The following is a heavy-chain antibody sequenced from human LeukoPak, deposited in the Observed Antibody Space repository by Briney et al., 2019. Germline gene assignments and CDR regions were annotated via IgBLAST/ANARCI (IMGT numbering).Heavy chain of an antibody. CDR1: GASIISDIYY. D-gene: IGHD4-17*01. CDR3: ARQDHVDHGDPNWFDP. CDR2: VSYTGNT. J-gene: IGHJ5*02. V-gene: IGHV4-39*01. Sequence: SETLSLTCIASGASIISDIYYWAWIRQSPGKGLEWIGSVSYTGNTFYNPSLKSRVTISVETSKNQFSLKLTSVVAVDTSVYYCARQDHVDHGDPNWFDPWGQGTLVIVSS.